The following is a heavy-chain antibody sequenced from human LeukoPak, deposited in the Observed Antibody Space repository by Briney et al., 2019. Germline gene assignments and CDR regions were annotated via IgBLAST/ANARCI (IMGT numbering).Heavy chain of an antibody. D-gene: IGHD3-10*01. CDR2: ISYDGSNK. J-gene: IGHJ6*03. Sequence: PGGSLRLSCAVSGFTFSSYGMHWVRQAPGKGLEWVAVISYDGSNKYYADSVKGRFTISRDNSKNTLYLQMNSLRAEDTAVYYCALSYGSGSYVPPLYMDVWGKGTTVTVSS. CDR3: ALSYGSGSYVPPLYMDV. V-gene: IGHV3-30*03. CDR1: GFTFSSYG.